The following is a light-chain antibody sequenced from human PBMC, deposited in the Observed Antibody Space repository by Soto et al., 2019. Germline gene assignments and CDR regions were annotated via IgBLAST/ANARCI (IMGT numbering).Light chain of an antibody. J-gene: IGLJ1*01. CDR3: KSYAGSNTYV. Sequence: QSVLTQPPSASGSPGQSVTISCTGTKNDMGDYDFVSWYQHHPGKAPRLITYEVVQRPPAVPARFSGSKSGSTASLTVSGLQDEDEGDYFCKSYAGSNTYVFGSGTK. CDR2: EVV. V-gene: IGLV2-8*01. CDR1: KNDMGDYDF.